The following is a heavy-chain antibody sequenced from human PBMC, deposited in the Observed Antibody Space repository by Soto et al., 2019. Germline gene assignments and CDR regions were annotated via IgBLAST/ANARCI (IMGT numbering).Heavy chain of an antibody. CDR1: GFTFSSYG. D-gene: IGHD2-2*01. J-gene: IGHJ3*02. CDR3: ARDMGDIVVVPAASDAFDI. CDR2: IWYDGSNK. Sequence: VQLVESGGGVVQPGRSLRLSCAASGFTFSSYGMHWVRQAPGKGLEWVAVIWYDGSNKYYADSVKGRFTISRDNSKNTLYLQMNSLRAEDTAVYYCARDMGDIVVVPAASDAFDIWGQGTMVTVSS. V-gene: IGHV3-33*01.